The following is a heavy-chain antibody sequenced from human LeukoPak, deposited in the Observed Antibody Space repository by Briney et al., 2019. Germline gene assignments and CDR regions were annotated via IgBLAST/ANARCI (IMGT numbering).Heavy chain of an antibody. CDR1: GYTVSSYA. CDR2: ISYDGSNK. V-gene: IGHV3-30-3*01. Sequence: GGSLRLSCAASGYTVSSYAMHWVRQAPGKGLEWVAVISYDGSNKYYADSVKGRFTISRDNSKNTLYLQMNSLRAEDTAVYYCPRDWSNYVLDYWGHGTLVTVSS. CDR3: PRDWSNYVLDY. D-gene: IGHD4-11*01. J-gene: IGHJ4*01.